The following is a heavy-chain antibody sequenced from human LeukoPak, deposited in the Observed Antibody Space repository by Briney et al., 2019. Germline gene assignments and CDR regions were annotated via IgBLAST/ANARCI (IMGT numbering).Heavy chain of an antibody. V-gene: IGHV3-7*03. CDR1: GFTFSSYW. D-gene: IGHD6-19*01. CDR3: AIAKGPVDIVVAATGVFGY. CDR2: IKQDGSEK. Sequence: GGSLRLSCAASGFTFSSYWMSWVRQAPGKGLEWVANIKQDGSEKYYVDSVKGRFTISRDNSKNTLFLQMNGLRADDTAVYYCAIAKGPVDIVVAATGVFGYRGQGTLVTVSS. J-gene: IGHJ4*02.